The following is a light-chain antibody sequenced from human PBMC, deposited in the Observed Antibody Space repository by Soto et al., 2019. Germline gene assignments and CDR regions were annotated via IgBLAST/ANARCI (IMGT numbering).Light chain of an antibody. J-gene: IGKJ4*01. CDR1: QDIKNY. Sequence: DLQMTQSPSSLSAFVGDSITITCQASQDIKNYLNWYQHKPGKAPKLPIYDAFKSDTGVPSRFSGSGSGTDFTFTINNLQPEDIATYFCQQFDSLPPTFGGGTRV. V-gene: IGKV1-33*01. CDR3: QQFDSLPPT. CDR2: DAF.